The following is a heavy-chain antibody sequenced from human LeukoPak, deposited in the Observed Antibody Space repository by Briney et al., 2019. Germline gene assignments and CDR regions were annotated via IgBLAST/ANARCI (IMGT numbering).Heavy chain of an antibody. CDR1: GGSISSGGYY. CDR3: ARDFKVDGSSGYYAFDI. J-gene: IGHJ3*02. Sequence: SETLSLTCTVSGGSISSGGYYWSWIRQPPGKGLEWIGYIYHSGSTYYNPSLKSRVTISVDRSKNQFSLKLSSVTAADTAVYYCARDFKVDGSSGYYAFDIWGQGTMVTVSS. V-gene: IGHV4-30-2*01. CDR2: IYHSGST. D-gene: IGHD3-22*01.